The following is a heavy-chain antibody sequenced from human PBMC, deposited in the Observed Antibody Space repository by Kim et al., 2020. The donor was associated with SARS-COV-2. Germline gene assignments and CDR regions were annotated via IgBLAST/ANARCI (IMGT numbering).Heavy chain of an antibody. CDR3: ARGLVAAAGTSYYYYGMDV. V-gene: IGHV4-34*01. J-gene: IGHJ6*02. D-gene: IGHD6-13*01. CDR2: INHSGST. CDR1: GGSFSGYY. Sequence: SETLSLTCAVYGGSFSGYYWSWIRQPPGKGLEWIGEINHSGSTNYNPSLKSRVTISVDTSKNQFSLKLSSVTAADTAVYYCARGLVAAAGTSYYYYGMDVCGLQTTVTVSS.